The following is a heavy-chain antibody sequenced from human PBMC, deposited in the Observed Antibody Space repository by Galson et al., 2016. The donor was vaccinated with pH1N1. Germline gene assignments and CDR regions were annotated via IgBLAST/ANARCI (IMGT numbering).Heavy chain of an antibody. Sequence: CAASGFTFSHYWMSWVRQAPGKGLEWVANIKENGSEKYYLDSVKGRFTISRDNAKRSVSLQLDSLRAEDTAVYYCAGHLFSASESPFEYWGQGALVTVSS. CDR1: GFTFSHYW. CDR2: IKENGSEK. J-gene: IGHJ4*02. D-gene: IGHD3-16*01. V-gene: IGHV3-7*01. CDR3: AGHLFSASESPFEY.